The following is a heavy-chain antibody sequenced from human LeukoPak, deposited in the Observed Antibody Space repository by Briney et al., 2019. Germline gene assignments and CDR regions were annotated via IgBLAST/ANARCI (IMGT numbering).Heavy chain of an antibody. CDR2: VDPEDGET. CDR3: ATARAWGYGDNWFDP. D-gene: IGHD5-18*01. V-gene: IGHV1-69-2*01. J-gene: IGHJ5*02. Sequence: EASVKVSCKVSGYTFTDYYMHWVQQAPGKGLEWMGLVDPEDGETIYAEKFQGRVTITADTSTDTAYMELSSLRSEDTAVYYCATARAWGYGDNWFDPWGQGTLVTVSS. CDR1: GYTFTDYY.